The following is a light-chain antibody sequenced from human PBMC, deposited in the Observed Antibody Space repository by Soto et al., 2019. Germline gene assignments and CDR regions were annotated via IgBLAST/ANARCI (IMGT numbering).Light chain of an antibody. Sequence: DIQMTQSPSTLSASVRDRVIITCRASQSISNWLAWYQQKPGKAPKLLIYKASRLESGVPSRFGGSGSGTEFTLTISSLQPEDFATYYCLQSNSYWTFGQGTKVEVK. CDR2: KAS. J-gene: IGKJ1*01. CDR1: QSISNW. V-gene: IGKV1-5*03. CDR3: LQSNSYWT.